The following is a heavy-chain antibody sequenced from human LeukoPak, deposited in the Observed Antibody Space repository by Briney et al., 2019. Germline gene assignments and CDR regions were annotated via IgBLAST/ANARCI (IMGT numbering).Heavy chain of an antibody. CDR3: ARVPDGGIFDY. V-gene: IGHV4-59*01. CDR1: GGSLSSYY. CDR2: IYYSGST. D-gene: IGHD4-23*01. J-gene: IGHJ4*02. Sequence: SETLSLTCTVSGGSLSSYYWSWIRQPPGTGLEWIGYIYYSGSTNYNPSLKSRVNISLDTSKNQFSLKLSSVTAEDTAVYYCARVPDGGIFDYWGQGTLVTVSS.